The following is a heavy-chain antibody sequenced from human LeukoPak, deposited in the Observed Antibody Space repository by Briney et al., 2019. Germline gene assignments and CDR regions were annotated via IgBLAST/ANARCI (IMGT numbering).Heavy chain of an antibody. J-gene: IGHJ4*02. CDR2: TFYSGST. Sequence: SETLTLTCTVSGGSISSYYWSWIWQPPGKGLEWIGNTFYSGSTNYNPSLMSRVSISVDTSKNQVSLNLNSVTAADTAVYYCATVAVVRGVTFFDYWGQGTLVTVSS. CDR1: GGSISSYY. V-gene: IGHV4-59*12. D-gene: IGHD3-10*01. CDR3: ATVAVVRGVTFFDY.